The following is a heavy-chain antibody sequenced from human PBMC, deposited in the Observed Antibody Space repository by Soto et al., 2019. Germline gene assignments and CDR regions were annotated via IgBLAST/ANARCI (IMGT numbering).Heavy chain of an antibody. J-gene: IGHJ4*02. D-gene: IGHD6-19*01. V-gene: IGHV3-30*18. Sequence: GGSLRLSCAASGFIFRSYGIHWVRQAPGKGLEWVAFISYNGGDEYYADSVKGRFTMSRDNSKNTLYLQINSLRAEDTAVYYCAKDPIRDYRSGWYLEYWGQGTPFTVSS. CDR1: GFIFRSYG. CDR3: AKDPIRDYRSGWYLEY. CDR2: ISYNGGDE.